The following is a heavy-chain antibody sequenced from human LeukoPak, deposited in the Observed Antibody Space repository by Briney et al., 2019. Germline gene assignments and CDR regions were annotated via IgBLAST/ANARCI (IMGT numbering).Heavy chain of an antibody. J-gene: IGHJ6*03. Sequence: GGSLRLSCAASGFTFSSYAMSWVRQAPGKGLEWVSAISGSGGSTYYADSVKGRFTISRDNSKNTLYLQMNSLRAEDTAVYYCAQAAHEDCSGGSCYCLYTPTCYYYMDVWGKGTTVTVSS. CDR1: GFTFSSYA. CDR3: AQAAHEDCSGGSCYCLYTPTCYYYMDV. D-gene: IGHD2-15*01. V-gene: IGHV3-23*01. CDR2: ISGSGGST.